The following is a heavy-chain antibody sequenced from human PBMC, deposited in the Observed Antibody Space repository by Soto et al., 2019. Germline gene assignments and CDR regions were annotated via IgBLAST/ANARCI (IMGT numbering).Heavy chain of an antibody. CDR3: SRYHDFLSGHADAFDV. D-gene: IGHD3-3*01. V-gene: IGHV4-31*03. CDR1: GDSISSGDYY. Sequence: VQLQESGPGLVMPSQTLSLTCTVSGDSISSGDYYWVWIRQHPGRVLEWIGYISYRGITYYNPSLKSRLTISLAASKNRFSLELNSVTAADTAIYYCSRYHDFLSGHADAFDVWGQATMVPVSS. J-gene: IGHJ3*01. CDR2: ISYRGIT.